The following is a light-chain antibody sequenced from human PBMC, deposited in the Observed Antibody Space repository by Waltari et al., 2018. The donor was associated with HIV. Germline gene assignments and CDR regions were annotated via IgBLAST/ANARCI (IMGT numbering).Light chain of an antibody. CDR3: SSYAGSNIFV. CDR2: EVN. Sequence: QSALTQPPSASGSPGQSVTISCTGTSSDVGGDDSVSWYQQHPDKAPKLMIYEVNKRPAGVPDRFSGSKSGNTASLTVSGLQAEDEAEYYCSSYAGSNIFVFGAGTKVTVL. V-gene: IGLV2-8*01. CDR1: SSDVGGDDS. J-gene: IGLJ1*01.